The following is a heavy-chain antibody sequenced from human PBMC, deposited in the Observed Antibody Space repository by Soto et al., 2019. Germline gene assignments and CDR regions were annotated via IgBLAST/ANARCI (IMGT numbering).Heavy chain of an antibody. J-gene: IGHJ6*02. CDR3: ARIFRYYYDSSGSLDV. CDR2: IKQDGSEK. D-gene: IGHD3-22*01. V-gene: IGHV3-7*01. Sequence: EVQLVESGGGLVQPGGSLRLSCAASGFTCSSYWMSWVRQAPGKGLEWVANIKQDGSEKYYVDSVKGRFTISRDNAKNSLYLQMNSLRAEDTAVYYCARIFRYYYDSSGSLDVWGQGTTVTVSS. CDR1: GFTCSSYW.